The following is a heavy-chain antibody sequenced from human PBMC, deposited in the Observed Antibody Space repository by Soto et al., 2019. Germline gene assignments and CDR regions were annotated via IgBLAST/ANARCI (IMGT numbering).Heavy chain of an antibody. J-gene: IGHJ4*02. CDR1: GFTFTGYA. CDR3: ATSQGYNLTDFNY. D-gene: IGHD1-20*01. Sequence: EVQLLESGGGLVQPGGSLRLSCVGSGFTFTGYAMNWVRQAPGKGLEWVSAISSRGGSTFYADSVKGRFTISRDNSKNTLYLQINSLRAEDTAVYYCATSQGYNLTDFNYWGQGTLVTVSS. CDR2: ISSRGGST. V-gene: IGHV3-23*01.